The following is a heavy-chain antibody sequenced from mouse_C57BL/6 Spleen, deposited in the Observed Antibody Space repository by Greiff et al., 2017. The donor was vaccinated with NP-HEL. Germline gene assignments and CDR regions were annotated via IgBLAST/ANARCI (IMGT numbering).Heavy chain of an antibody. CDR1: GFTFSDYY. V-gene: IGHV5-12*01. CDR3: ARYYYGKGAMDY. Sequence: EVNVVESGGGLVQPGGSLKLSCAASGFTFSDYYMYWVRQTPEKRLEWVAYISNGGGSTYYPDTVKGRFTISRDNAKNTLYLQMSRLKSEDTAMYYCARYYYGKGAMDYWGQGTSVTVSS. D-gene: IGHD1-1*01. CDR2: ISNGGGST. J-gene: IGHJ4*01.